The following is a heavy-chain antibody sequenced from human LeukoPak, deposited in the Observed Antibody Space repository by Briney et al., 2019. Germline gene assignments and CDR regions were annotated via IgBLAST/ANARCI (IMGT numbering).Heavy chain of an antibody. CDR2: INSDGRIT. Sequence: GGSLRLSCAASGFTFSDYWMHWVRQAPGKGLVGVSRINSDGRITNYADSVKGRFTISRDNAKNSLYLQMNSLRAEDTAVYYCAELGITMIGGVWGKGTTVTISS. J-gene: IGHJ6*04. D-gene: IGHD3-10*02. CDR3: AELGITMIGGV. CDR1: GFTFSDYW. V-gene: IGHV3-74*01.